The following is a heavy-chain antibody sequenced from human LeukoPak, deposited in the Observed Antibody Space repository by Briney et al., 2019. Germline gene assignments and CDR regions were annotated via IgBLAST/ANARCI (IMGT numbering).Heavy chain of an antibody. J-gene: IGHJ4*02. CDR3: VRDLDLGGYSSFVS. D-gene: IGHD4-23*01. CDR2: INSDGSTT. V-gene: IGHV3-74*01. Sequence: GGSLRLSCAASGFTFSSHWMHWVRQAPGKGLVWVSRINSDGSTTTYADSVKGRFTISRDNAKNTLYLQMNSLRAEDTAVYYCVRDLDLGGYSSFVSWGQGTLVTVSS. CDR1: GFTFSSHW.